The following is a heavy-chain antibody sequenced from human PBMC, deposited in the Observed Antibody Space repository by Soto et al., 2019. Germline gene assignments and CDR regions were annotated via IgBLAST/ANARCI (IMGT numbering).Heavy chain of an antibody. CDR1: GGTFSSYA. D-gene: IGHD5-18*01. Sequence: PSVKVSCKASGGTFSSYAISWVRQAPGQGLEWMGGIIPIFGTANYAQKFQGRVTITADESTSTAYMELSSLRSEDTAVYYCARDDVDTAMEVWHYYGMDVWGQGTTVTVSS. CDR2: IIPIFGTA. J-gene: IGHJ6*02. CDR3: ARDDVDTAMEVWHYYGMDV. V-gene: IGHV1-69*13.